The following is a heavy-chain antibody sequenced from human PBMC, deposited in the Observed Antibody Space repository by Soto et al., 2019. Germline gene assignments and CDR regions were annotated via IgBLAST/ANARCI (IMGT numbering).Heavy chain of an antibody. Sequence: QAQMVESGGGVVQPGRSLRLSCAASGFTFSHYGMHWFRQAPDRGLEGVAVIWSDGSKTAYAESVRGRFTISRDDSKRTLYLEMNSRRVDDTGVYYCLREDSVRDSSAPWGQGTQVTVSS. CDR2: IWSDGSKT. D-gene: IGHD3-22*01. J-gene: IGHJ5*02. CDR1: GFTFSHYG. CDR3: LREDSVRDSSAP. V-gene: IGHV3-33*01.